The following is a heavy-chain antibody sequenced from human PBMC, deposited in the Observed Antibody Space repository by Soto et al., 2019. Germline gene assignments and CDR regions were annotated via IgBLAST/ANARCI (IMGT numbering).Heavy chain of an antibody. Sequence: SETLSLTCTVSGGSISSSSYYWGWIRQPPGKGLEWIGSIYYSGSTYYNPSLKSRVTISVDTSKNQFSLKLSSVTAADTAVYYCARQVVVVAASKALVDPWGQGTLVTVSS. D-gene: IGHD2-15*01. J-gene: IGHJ5*02. V-gene: IGHV4-39*01. CDR2: IYYSGST. CDR3: ARQVVVVAASKALVDP. CDR1: GGSISSSSYY.